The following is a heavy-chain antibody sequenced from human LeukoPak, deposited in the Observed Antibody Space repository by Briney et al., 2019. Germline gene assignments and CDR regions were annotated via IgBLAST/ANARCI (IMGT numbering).Heavy chain of an antibody. CDR1: GGTFRGFF. V-gene: IGHV4-34*01. CDR3: ARGLRFHIGSGNWFDL. Sequence: PSETLSLTCAVSGGTFRGFFWSWIRQPPGKGPAWIGEIDHSGSTSYDPSLESRVTLSVDTSKNQVSLTLNSVTAADTAVYYCARGLRFHIGSGNWFDLWGQGTVVTVSS. D-gene: IGHD3-10*01. J-gene: IGHJ5*02. CDR2: IDHSGST.